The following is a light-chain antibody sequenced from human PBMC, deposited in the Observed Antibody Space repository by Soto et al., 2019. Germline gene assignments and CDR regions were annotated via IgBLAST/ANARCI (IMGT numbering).Light chain of an antibody. J-gene: IGKJ4*01. CDR1: ESISSN. Sequence: EILMTQSAATLSVSPGERATLSCGASESISSNLAWYQQKPGQTPRVLIYGASTRATGIPARFSGSGSGTEFTLIISSLQSEDFAVYYCQQYDNWPLTFGGGTKVDIK. CDR2: GAS. V-gene: IGKV3-15*01. CDR3: QQYDNWPLT.